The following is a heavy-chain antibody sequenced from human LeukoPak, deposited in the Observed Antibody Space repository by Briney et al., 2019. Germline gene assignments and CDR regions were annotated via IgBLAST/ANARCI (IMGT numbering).Heavy chain of an antibody. D-gene: IGHD4-17*01. CDR3: ASTTDPYPYYFDY. Sequence: SETLCLTCTVSGGSISSGSYYWSWIRQPAGKGLEWIGRIYTIGSTNYNPSLKSRVTISVDTSKNQFSLKLSSVTAADTAVYYCASTTDPYPYYFDYWGQGTVVTVSS. CDR2: IYTIGST. V-gene: IGHV4-61*02. CDR1: GGSISSGSYY. J-gene: IGHJ4*02.